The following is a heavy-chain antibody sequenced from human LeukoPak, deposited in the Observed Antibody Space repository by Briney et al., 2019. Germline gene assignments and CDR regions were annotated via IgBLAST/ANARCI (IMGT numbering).Heavy chain of an antibody. CDR1: GGSISGGGYY. D-gene: IGHD6-19*01. CDR3: ARDLAVAGMGAIDY. Sequence: SETLSLTCTVSGGSISGGGYYWSWIRQPPGKGLEWIGYIYHSGSTYYNPSLKSRVTISVDRSKNQFSLKLSSVTAADTAVYYCARDLAVAGMGAIDYWGQGTLVTVSS. J-gene: IGHJ4*02. CDR2: IYHSGST. V-gene: IGHV4-30-2*01.